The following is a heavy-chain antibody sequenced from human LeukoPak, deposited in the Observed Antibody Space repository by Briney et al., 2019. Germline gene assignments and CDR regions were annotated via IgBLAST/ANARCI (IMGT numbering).Heavy chain of an antibody. CDR3: ARGGIGAAGTDFDY. D-gene: IGHD6-13*01. CDR1: GFTVSSNY. J-gene: IGHJ4*02. CDR2: ISSSSSYI. Sequence: GGSLRLSCAASGFTVSSNYMSWVRQAPGKGLEWVSSISSSSSYIYYTDSVKGRFTISRDNAKNSLYLQMNSLRAEDTAVYYCARGGIGAAGTDFDYWGQGTLVTVSS. V-gene: IGHV3-21*01.